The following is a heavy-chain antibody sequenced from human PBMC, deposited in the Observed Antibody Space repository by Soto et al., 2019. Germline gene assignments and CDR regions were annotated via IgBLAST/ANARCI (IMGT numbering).Heavy chain of an antibody. CDR2: ISYDGSNK. V-gene: IGHV3-30*18. D-gene: IGHD3-10*01. CDR3: AKPYYYDFDI. J-gene: IGHJ3*02. CDR1: GFTFSSYG. Sequence: GGSVRLSCAASGFTFSSYGMHWVRQAPGKGLEWVAVISYDGSNKYYADSVKGRFTISRDNSKNTLYLQMNSLRAEDTAVYYCAKPYYYDFDIWGQGTMVTVSS.